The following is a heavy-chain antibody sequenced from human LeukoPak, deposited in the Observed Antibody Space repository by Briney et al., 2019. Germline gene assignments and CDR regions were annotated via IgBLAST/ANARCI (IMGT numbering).Heavy chain of an antibody. CDR1: GFTFSSYG. Sequence: GGSLRLSCAASGFTFSSYGMHWVRQAPGKGLEWVAVISYDGSNKYYADSVKGRFTISRDNSKNTPYLQMNSLRAEDTAVYYCATLVAYCGGDCSAWGQGTLVTVSS. J-gene: IGHJ4*02. CDR3: ATLVAYCGGDCSA. D-gene: IGHD2-21*02. V-gene: IGHV3-30*03. CDR2: ISYDGSNK.